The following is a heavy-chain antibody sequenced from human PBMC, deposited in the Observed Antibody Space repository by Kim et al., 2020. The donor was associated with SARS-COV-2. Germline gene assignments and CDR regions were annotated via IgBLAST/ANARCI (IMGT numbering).Heavy chain of an antibody. CDR3: ARGSWVRGLSNWFDS. CDR1: GAFISSYY. J-gene: IGHJ5*02. CDR2: SHYTGST. D-gene: IGHD3-10*01. V-gene: IGHV4-59*01. Sequence: SETLSLTCNVSGAFISSYYWNWIRQSPGKGLEWIGYSHYTGSTKYNPSLESRVIILVDTSKNQFSLKVNSVTAADTAVYYCARGSWVRGLSNWFDSWGQG.